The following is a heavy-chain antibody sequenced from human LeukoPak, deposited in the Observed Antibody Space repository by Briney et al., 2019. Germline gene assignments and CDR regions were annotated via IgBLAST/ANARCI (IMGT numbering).Heavy chain of an antibody. D-gene: IGHD5-24*01. V-gene: IGHV4-39*01. Sequence: SETLSLTCTVSGGSISSSSYYWGWIRLPPGKGLEWIGSIYYSGSTYYNPSLKSRVTISVDTSKNQFSLKLSSVTAADTAVYYCATPYTSRDGYNYFDYWGQGTLVTVSS. CDR3: ATPYTSRDGYNYFDY. J-gene: IGHJ4*02. CDR1: GGSISSSSYY. CDR2: IYYSGST.